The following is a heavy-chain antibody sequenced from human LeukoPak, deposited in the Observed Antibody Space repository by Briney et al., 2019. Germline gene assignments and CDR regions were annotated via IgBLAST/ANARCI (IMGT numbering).Heavy chain of an antibody. CDR3: ARDGIIVVVPAATKTPNYMDV. CDR1: GFTFTNYA. V-gene: IGHV3-21*01. J-gene: IGHJ6*03. D-gene: IGHD2-2*01. CDR2: IHSGGSDV. Sequence: GGSLRLSCAASGFTFTNYAMSWVRQAPGRGLEWVSSIHSGGSDVYYADSVKGRFTISRDNAKNSLYLQMNSLRAEDTAVYYCARDGIIVVVPAATKTPNYMDVWGKGTTVTVSS.